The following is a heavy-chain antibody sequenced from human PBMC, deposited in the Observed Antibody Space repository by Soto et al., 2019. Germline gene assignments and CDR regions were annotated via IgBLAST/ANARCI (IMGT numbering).Heavy chain of an antibody. V-gene: IGHV1-69*08. J-gene: IGHJ4*02. CDR1: GGTFSPYT. D-gene: IGHD3-9*01. Sequence: QVQLVQSGAEVKKPGSSVKVSCKASGGTFSPYTINWVRQAPGQGLEWMGRIIPFHGVTNYAQKFQARVTLTADKSTSTAYMELSGLRFEDTAMYDCTRDWEITVSTWSFVGFWGRGTLVTVSS. CDR3: TRDWEITVSTWSFVGF. CDR2: IIPFHGVT.